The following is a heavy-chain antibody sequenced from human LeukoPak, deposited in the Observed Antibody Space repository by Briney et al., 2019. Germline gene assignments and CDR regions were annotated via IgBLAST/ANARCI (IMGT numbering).Heavy chain of an antibody. J-gene: IGHJ4*02. D-gene: IGHD3-22*01. CDR1: RFTFSNYW. V-gene: IGHV3-7*01. CDR3: AREGSSGFYPY. CDR2: IKQDGSQK. Sequence: GGSLRLSCAASRFTFSNYWMTWVRQAPGKGLAWVANIKQDGSQKFYADSVKGRFTISRDNAKNTLYLQMNSLRAEDTAVYYCAREGSSGFYPYWGQGILVTVSS.